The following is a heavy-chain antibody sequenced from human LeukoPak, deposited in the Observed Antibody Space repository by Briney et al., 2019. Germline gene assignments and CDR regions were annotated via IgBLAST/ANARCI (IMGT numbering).Heavy chain of an antibody. CDR1: GFTFSSYS. CDR3: ARAPPRRGYFDY. CDR2: ISSSSSYI. Sequence: GGSLRLSCAASGFTFSSYSMNWVRQAPGKGLEWVSSISSSSSYIYYADSVKGRFTISRDNAKNSLYLQMNSLRAEDTAVYYCARAPPRRGYFDYWGQGTLATVSS. J-gene: IGHJ4*02. V-gene: IGHV3-21*01.